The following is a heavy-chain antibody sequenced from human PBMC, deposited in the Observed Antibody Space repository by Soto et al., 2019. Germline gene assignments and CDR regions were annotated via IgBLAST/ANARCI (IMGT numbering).Heavy chain of an antibody. J-gene: IGHJ4*02. D-gene: IGHD6-19*01. CDR3: ARDMGVGWWLVPACDY. CDR1: GFTLSSYS. V-gene: IGHV3-21*01. Sequence: EVQLVESGGGLVKPGGSLRLSCAASGFTLSSYSMNWVRQAPGKGLEWVSSISSSGSYINYADSVKGRFTISRDNAKNSLYLQMNSLRAEDTAVYYCARDMGVGWWLVPACDYWGQGTLVTVSS. CDR2: ISSSGSYI.